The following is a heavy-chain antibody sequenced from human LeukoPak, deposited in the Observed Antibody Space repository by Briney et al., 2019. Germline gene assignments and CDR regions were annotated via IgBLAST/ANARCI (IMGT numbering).Heavy chain of an antibody. Sequence: GGSLRLSCAASGFTFSSYAMSWVRQAPGKGLEWVSAISGSGGSTYYADSVKGRFTISRDNSKNTLYLQMNSLRAEDTAVYYCTRPLGYDSSGYPTLYYYMDVWGKGTTVTVSS. J-gene: IGHJ6*03. CDR1: GFTFSSYA. D-gene: IGHD3-22*01. CDR2: ISGSGGST. CDR3: TRPLGYDSSGYPTLYYYMDV. V-gene: IGHV3-23*01.